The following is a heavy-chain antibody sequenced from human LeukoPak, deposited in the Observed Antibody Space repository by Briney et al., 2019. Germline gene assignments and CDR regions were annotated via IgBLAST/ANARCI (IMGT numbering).Heavy chain of an antibody. Sequence: SGPTLVNPTETLTLTCTFSGFSLSTSGVGVGWIRQPPGKALEWLAVIYWDDDKRYSPTLKTRLTISKDTSKNQVVLSMTNVGPVDTATYYCANRRPGAVTGSWGQGTLVTVSS. CDR2: IYWDDDK. V-gene: IGHV2-5*02. D-gene: IGHD6-19*01. CDR1: GFSLSTSGVG. J-gene: IGHJ4*02. CDR3: ANRRPGAVTGS.